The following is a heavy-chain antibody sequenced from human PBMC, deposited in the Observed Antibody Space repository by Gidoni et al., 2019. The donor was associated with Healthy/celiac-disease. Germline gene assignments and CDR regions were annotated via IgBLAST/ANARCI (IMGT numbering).Heavy chain of an antibody. V-gene: IGHV3-15*01. CDR1: GLTVRNAW. CDR3: TTDFTTSLVVGDWFDT. Sequence: EVQPVESGGGLVKPGGSLRPAGAASGLTVRNAWMSGVRKAPGKGLEWVGRIKSRTDGGKTDYAAPVKGRFTISRDDSKNTLYLQMNSLKTEDTAVYYCTTDFTTSLVVGDWFDTWGQGTLVTVSS. D-gene: IGHD1-26*01. CDR2: IKSRTDGGKT. J-gene: IGHJ5*02.